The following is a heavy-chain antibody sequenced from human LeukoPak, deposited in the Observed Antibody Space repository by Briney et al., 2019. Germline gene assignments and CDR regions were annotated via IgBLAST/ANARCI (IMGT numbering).Heavy chain of an antibody. J-gene: IGHJ4*02. CDR1: GFTFSGSA. CDR3: TLRVIAAAGTFDY. V-gene: IGHV3-73*01. CDR2: IRSKANSYAT. D-gene: IGHD6-13*01. Sequence: GGSLRLSCAASGFTFSGSAMHWVRQASGKGLEWVGRIRSKANSYATAYAASVKGRFTISRDDSKNTAYLQMNSLKTEDTAVYYCTLRVIAAAGTFDYWGQGTLVTVSS.